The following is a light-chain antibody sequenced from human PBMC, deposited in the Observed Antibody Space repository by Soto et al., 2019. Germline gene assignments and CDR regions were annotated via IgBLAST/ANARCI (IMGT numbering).Light chain of an antibody. CDR2: AAS. V-gene: IGKV1-6*01. CDR1: QAIGTD. CDR3: LQDYNYPRT. Sequence: AIQMTHSPSSLSASVGDRVTITCRASQAIGTDLGWYHQKPGKAPNLLIYAASSLQTGVPSSFRGSGSGTDFTLTISSLQPEDFATYYCLQDYNYPRTFGQGTKVDIK. J-gene: IGKJ1*01.